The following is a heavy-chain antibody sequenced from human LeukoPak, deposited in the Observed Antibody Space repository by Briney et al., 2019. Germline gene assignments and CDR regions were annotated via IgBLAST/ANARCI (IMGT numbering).Heavy chain of an antibody. V-gene: IGHV4-59*12. J-gene: IGHJ5*02. D-gene: IGHD3-10*01. Sequence: SETLSLTCTVSGGSISSYYWSWIRQPPGKGLEWIGYIYYSGSTNYNPSLKSRVTISVDTSKNQFSLKLSSVTAADTAVYYCARGAYILLWFGELLWTGWFDPWGQGTLVTVSS. CDR3: ARGAYILLWFGELLWTGWFDP. CDR2: IYYSGST. CDR1: GGSISSYY.